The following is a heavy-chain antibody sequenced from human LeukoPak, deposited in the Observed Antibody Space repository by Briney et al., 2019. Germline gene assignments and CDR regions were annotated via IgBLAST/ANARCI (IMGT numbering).Heavy chain of an antibody. D-gene: IGHD6-13*01. Sequence: GGSLRLSCAASGFTFSSYSMNWVRQAPGKGLEWVSYISSSSTIYYADSVKGRFTISRDNAKNSLYLQMNSLRDEDTAVYYCARSSSSWYPFDYWGQGTLVTVSS. CDR3: ARSSSSWYPFDY. J-gene: IGHJ4*02. CDR2: ISSSSTI. V-gene: IGHV3-48*02. CDR1: GFTFSSYS.